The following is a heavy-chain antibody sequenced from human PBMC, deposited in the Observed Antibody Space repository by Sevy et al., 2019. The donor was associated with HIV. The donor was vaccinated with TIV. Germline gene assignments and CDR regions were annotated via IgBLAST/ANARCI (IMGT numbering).Heavy chain of an antibody. D-gene: IGHD5-18*01. Sequence: GGSLRLSCAASGFSFSTYEMNWVRQAPGKGLEWVSNIRSSESTIYYADSVKGRFTISRDNTKNSLYLQMNSLRAEDTAVYYCARACKYGYEFDMWGQGTMVTVSS. J-gene: IGHJ3*02. CDR3: ARACKYGYEFDM. V-gene: IGHV3-48*03. CDR1: GFSFSTYE. CDR2: IRSSESTI.